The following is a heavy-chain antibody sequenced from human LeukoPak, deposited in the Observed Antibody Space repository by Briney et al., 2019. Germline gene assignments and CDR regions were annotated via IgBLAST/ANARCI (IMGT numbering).Heavy chain of an antibody. J-gene: IGHJ4*02. V-gene: IGHV3-23*01. CDR3: AKGHIDSGGYYYFDQ. CDR2: ISGSGGST. D-gene: IGHD3-22*01. Sequence: SGGSLRLSCEASGFTFSTYAMSWVRQAPGKGPEWVSAISGSGGSTNYADSVKGRFTISRDNSRNTVSLQMNSLRAEDTAIYYCAKGHIDSGGYYYFDQWGQGTLVTVSS. CDR1: GFTFSTYA.